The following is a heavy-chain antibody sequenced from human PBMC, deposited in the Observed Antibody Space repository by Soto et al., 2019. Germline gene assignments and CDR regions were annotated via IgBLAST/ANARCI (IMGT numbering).Heavy chain of an antibody. J-gene: IGHJ6*02. D-gene: IGHD6-19*01. V-gene: IGHV3-30*18. Sequence: QVQLVESGGGVVQPGRSLRLSCAASGFTFSSYGMHWVRQAPGKGLEWVAVISYDGSNKDYADSVKGRFTISRDNSKNTLYLQMNSLRAEDTAVYYCAKETFSSGWHYYYYGMDVWGQGTTVTVSS. CDR1: GFTFSSYG. CDR2: ISYDGSNK. CDR3: AKETFSSGWHYYYYGMDV.